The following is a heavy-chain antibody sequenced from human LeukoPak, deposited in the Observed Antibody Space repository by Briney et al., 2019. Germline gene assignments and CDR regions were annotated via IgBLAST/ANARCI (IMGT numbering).Heavy chain of an antibody. CDR3: ARGPSFYGYYYYGMDV. D-gene: IGHD3-10*01. Sequence: SETLSLTCTVSGGSISSSSYYWGWLRQPPGTGLEWIGSIYYSGSTYYNPSLKSRVTISVDTSKNQFSLKLSSVTAADTAVYYCARGPSFYGYYYYGMDVWGQGTTVTVSS. CDR1: GGSISSSSYY. CDR2: IYYSGST. J-gene: IGHJ6*02. V-gene: IGHV4-39*01.